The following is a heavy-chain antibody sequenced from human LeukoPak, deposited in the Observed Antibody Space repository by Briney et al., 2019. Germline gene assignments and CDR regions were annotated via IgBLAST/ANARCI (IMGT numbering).Heavy chain of an antibody. CDR1: GYTFTGYY. CDR3: AREFRYCSSTSCPRDVVGY. D-gene: IGHD2-2*01. CDR2: INPNSGGT. J-gene: IGHJ4*02. Sequence: GASVKVSCKASGYTFTGYYMHWVRQAPGQGLEWTGWINPNSGGTNYAQKFQGRVTMTRDTSISTAYMELSRLRSDDTAVYYCAREFRYCSSTSCPRDVVGYWGQGTLVTVSS. V-gene: IGHV1-2*02.